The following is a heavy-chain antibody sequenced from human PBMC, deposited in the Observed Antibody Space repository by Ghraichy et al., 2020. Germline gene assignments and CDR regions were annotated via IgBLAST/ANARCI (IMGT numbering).Heavy chain of an antibody. D-gene: IGHD5-18*01. CDR3: AKGYSYGTIYYYYYMDV. V-gene: IGHV3-30*02. J-gene: IGHJ6*03. CDR2: IRYDGSNK. Sequence: LSLTCAASGFTFGSYGMHWVRQAPGKGLEWVAFIRYDGSNKYYADSVKGRFTISRDNSKNTLYLQMNSLRAEDTAVYYCAKGYSYGTIYYYYYMDVWGKGTTVTVSS. CDR1: GFTFGSYG.